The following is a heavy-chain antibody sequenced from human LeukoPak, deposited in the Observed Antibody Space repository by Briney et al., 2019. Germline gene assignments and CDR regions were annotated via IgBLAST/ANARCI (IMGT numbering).Heavy chain of an antibody. D-gene: IGHD3-22*01. CDR3: AKGHYDSSGYRPEYFQH. Sequence: GGSLRPSCAPSGFTLTSYARGGVRQAPGRGLEWVSAISVSGGSTYYADSVKGRFTISRDNSKNTLYLQMNSLRAEDTAVYYCAKGHYDSSGYRPEYFQHWGQGTLVTVSS. CDR1: GFTLTSYA. J-gene: IGHJ1*01. V-gene: IGHV3-23*01. CDR2: ISVSGGST.